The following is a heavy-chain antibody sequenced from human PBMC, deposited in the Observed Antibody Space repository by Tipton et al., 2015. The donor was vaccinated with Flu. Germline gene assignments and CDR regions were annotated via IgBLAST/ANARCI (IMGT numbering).Heavy chain of an antibody. CDR2: IYPSGNT. D-gene: IGHD1-26*01. CDR1: GGSLSSYF. V-gene: IGHV4-4*07. J-gene: IGHJ4*02. Sequence: SLTCTVSGGSLSSYFWSWIRQPAGKGLEWIGRIYPSGNTNYNPSLQSRVTMSVDTSRNQFSLNLSSVIAADTAMYYCARGSYGELLYFDYWGQGTLGIVSS. CDR3: ARGSYGELLYFDY.